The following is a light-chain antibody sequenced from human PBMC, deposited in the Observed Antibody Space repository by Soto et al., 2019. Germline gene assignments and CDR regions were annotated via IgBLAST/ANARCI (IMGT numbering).Light chain of an antibody. CDR2: SNN. CDR1: SSNIGSNT. J-gene: IGLJ2*01. Sequence: QSVLTQPPSASGTPGQRVTISCSGSSSNIGSNTVNWYQQLPGTAPKLLIYSNNQRPSGVPDRFSGSKSGTSASLAISGLQSEDEADYYCASWDDSLNGPVVVFGGGTKRTFL. V-gene: IGLV1-44*01. CDR3: ASWDDSLNGPVVV.